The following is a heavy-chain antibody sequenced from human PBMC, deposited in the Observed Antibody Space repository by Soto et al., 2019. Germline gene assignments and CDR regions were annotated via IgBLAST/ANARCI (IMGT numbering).Heavy chain of an antibody. D-gene: IGHD2-15*01. V-gene: IGHV1-69*13. CDR3: ASCSGGSCYAKHNYYYYGMDV. Sequence: VKVSCRASGGPFSNSGINWVRQAPGQELEWLGGIIPIFGAANSAQKFQGRVTITADESTSTAYMELSSLRSEDTAVYYCASCSGGSCYAKHNYYYYGMDVWGQGTTVTVSS. CDR1: GGPFSNSG. CDR2: IIPIFGAA. J-gene: IGHJ6*02.